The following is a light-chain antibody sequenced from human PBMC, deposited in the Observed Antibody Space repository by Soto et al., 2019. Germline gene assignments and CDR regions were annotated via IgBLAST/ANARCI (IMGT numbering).Light chain of an antibody. CDR2: LNSDGSH. J-gene: IGLJ3*02. CDR3: QTWGTGMGV. V-gene: IGLV4-69*01. Sequence: QLVLTQSPSASASLGASVKLTCTLSSGHSSYAIAWHQQQPEKGPRYLMKLNSDGSHSKGDGIPDRFSGSSSGAERYLTISSLQSEDDADYYCQTWGTGMGVFGGGTKLTAL. CDR1: SGHSSYA.